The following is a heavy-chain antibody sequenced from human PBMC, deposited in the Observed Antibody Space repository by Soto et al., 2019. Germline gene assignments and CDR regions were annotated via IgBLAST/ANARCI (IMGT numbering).Heavy chain of an antibody. J-gene: IGHJ4*02. D-gene: IGHD5-12*01. CDR3: AREDGYNEPFDY. CDR1: GFTFRSYS. CDR2: ISSSSSYI. V-gene: IGHV3-21*01. Sequence: LSLSCAASGFTFRSYSMNWVRQAPGKGLEWVSSISSSSSYIYYADSVKGRFTISRDNAKNSLYLQMNSLRAEDTAVYYCAREDGYNEPFDYWGQGTLVTVSS.